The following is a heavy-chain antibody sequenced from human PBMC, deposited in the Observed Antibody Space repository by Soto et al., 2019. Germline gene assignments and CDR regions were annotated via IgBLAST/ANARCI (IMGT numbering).Heavy chain of an antibody. CDR3: AGSLSIAAAGVDP. CDR1: GFTFDDYA. Sequence: EVQLVESGGVVVQPGGSLRLSCAASGFTFDDYAMHWVRQAPGKGLEWVSLISWDGGSTYYADSVKGRFTISRDNSKNSLYLQMNSPRAEDTALYYCAGSLSIAAAGVDPWGQGTLVTVSS. CDR2: ISWDGGST. V-gene: IGHV3-43D*04. J-gene: IGHJ5*02. D-gene: IGHD6-13*01.